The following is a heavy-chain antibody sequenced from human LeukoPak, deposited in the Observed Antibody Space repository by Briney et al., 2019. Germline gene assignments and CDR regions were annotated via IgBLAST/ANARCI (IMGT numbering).Heavy chain of an antibody. CDR1: GYTFTSYD. CDR2: ISTYNGDT. CDR3: ARTRCTGGSCYDY. J-gene: IGHJ4*02. Sequence: ASVKVSCKASGYTFTSYDINWVRQAPGQGHEWVGWISTYNGDTKYAEKLQGRVTMTTDTSTTTAYMELTSLTSDDTAMYYCARTRCTGGSCYDYWGQGTLVTVSS. D-gene: IGHD2-15*01. V-gene: IGHV1-18*01.